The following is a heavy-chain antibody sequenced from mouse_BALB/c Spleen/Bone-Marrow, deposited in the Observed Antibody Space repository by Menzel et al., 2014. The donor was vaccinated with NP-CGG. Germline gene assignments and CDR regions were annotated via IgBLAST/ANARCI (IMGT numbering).Heavy chain of an antibody. CDR2: INPTTGYT. V-gene: IGHV1-7*01. J-gene: IGHJ3*01. Sequence: QVQLQQSGAELAKPGASVKMSCKASGFTFTSYWMHWVKQRPGQGLEWIGYINPTTGYTEYNQKFKDKATMTADKSSSTAYMQLSSLTSEDSAVYYCARYHYGYEGFAYWGEGTLVTVSA. CDR3: ARYHYGYEGFAY. D-gene: IGHD2-2*01. CDR1: GFTFTSYW.